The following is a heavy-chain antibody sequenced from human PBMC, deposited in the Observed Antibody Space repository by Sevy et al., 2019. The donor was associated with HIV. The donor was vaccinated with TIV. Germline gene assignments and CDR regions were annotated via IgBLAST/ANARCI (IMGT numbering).Heavy chain of an antibody. CDR2: FDPEDGET. Sequence: ASVKVSCKVSGYTLTELSMHWVRQAPGKGLEWMGGFDPEDGETIYAQKFQGRVTMTGDTSTDTAYMKLSSLRSEDTAVYYCTTMEYYHNVIGYSSGDYWGQGTLVTVSS. CDR1: GYTLTELS. J-gene: IGHJ4*02. V-gene: IGHV1-24*01. D-gene: IGHD3-22*01. CDR3: TTMEYYHNVIGYSSGDY.